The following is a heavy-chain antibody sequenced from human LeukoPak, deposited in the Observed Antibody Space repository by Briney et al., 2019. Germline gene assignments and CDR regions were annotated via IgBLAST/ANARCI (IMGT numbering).Heavy chain of an antibody. J-gene: IGHJ4*02. CDR1: GYTFTGYY. CDR2: INPNSGGT. Sequence: EASVKVSCKASGYTFTGYYMHWVRQAPGQGLEWMGWINPNSGGTNYAQKFQGRVTMTRDTSISTAYMELSRLRSDDTAVYYCARAGTYGSGSYYDYWGQGTLVTVSS. D-gene: IGHD3-10*01. CDR3: ARAGTYGSGSYYDY. V-gene: IGHV1-2*02.